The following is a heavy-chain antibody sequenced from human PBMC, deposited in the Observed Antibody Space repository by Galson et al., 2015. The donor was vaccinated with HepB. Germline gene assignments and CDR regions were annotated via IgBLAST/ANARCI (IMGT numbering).Heavy chain of an antibody. CDR3: ARGGYSPARIFDY. D-gene: IGHD5-18*01. Sequence: ISGDSVSSSSAAWNWIRQSPSRGLEWLGRTYYRSKWYNDYAVSVKGRITINPDTSKNHFSLQLSSVTPEDTAVYYCARGGYSPARIFDYWGQGTLVTVSS. CDR1: GDSVSSSSAA. CDR2: TYYRSKWYN. J-gene: IGHJ4*02. V-gene: IGHV6-1*01.